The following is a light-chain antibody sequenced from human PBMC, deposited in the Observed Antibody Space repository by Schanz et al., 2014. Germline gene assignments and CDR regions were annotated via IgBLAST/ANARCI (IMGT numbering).Light chain of an antibody. CDR1: QSVSSY. CDR3: QQYVESPGT. V-gene: IGKV3-20*01. CDR2: YAS. Sequence: EIVLTQSPATLSLSPGERATLSCRASQSVSSYLAWYQLRPGQAPRLIIHYASARATGTPDRFSGSGSGTDFTLTINRLEAEDFAVYYCQQYVESPGTFGQGTRLEI. J-gene: IGKJ1*01.